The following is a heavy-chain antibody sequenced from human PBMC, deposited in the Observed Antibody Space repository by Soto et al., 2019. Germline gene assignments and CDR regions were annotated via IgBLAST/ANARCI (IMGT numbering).Heavy chain of an antibody. J-gene: IGHJ6*02. Sequence: QVQLQESGPGLVKPSQTLSLTCTVSGGSISSGDYYWSWIRQPPGKGLEWIGYIYYSGSTYYNPSLKSRVTISVDTSKNQFSLKLSSVTAADTAVYYCARGGYCSSTSCYVYYYGMYVWGQGTTVTVSS. D-gene: IGHD2-2*01. V-gene: IGHV4-30-4*01. CDR1: GGSISSGDYY. CDR2: IYYSGST. CDR3: ARGGYCSSTSCYVYYYGMYV.